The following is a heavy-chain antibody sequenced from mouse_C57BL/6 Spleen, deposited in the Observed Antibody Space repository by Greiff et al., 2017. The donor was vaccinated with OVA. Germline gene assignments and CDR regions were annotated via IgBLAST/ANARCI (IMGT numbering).Heavy chain of an antibody. CDR3: ARDYGSSHFAY. D-gene: IGHD1-1*01. J-gene: IGHJ3*01. Sequence: QVQLQQSGAELVMPGASVKLSCKASGYTFTSYWMHWVKQRPGQGLEWIGEIDPSDSYTNYNQKFKGKSTLTVDKSSSTAYMQLSSLTSEDSAVYYCARDYGSSHFAYWGQGTLVTVSA. CDR1: GYTFTSYW. V-gene: IGHV1-69*01. CDR2: IDPSDSYT.